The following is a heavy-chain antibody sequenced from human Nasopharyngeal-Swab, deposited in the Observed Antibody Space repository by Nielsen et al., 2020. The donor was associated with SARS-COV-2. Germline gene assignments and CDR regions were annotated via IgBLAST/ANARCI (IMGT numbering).Heavy chain of an antibody. CDR1: GDSGISSY. D-gene: IGHD3-10*01. V-gene: IGHV4-59*02. CDR3: AKEGEGGPNYFEF. Sequence: SETLSLTCTVSGDSGISSYWSWLRQTPGKGLEWIGYIYQNGYTNYNPSLKSRITMSIETSRKQFSLRLTSATAADTAMYYCAKEGEGGPNYFEFWGQGNLVTVSS. CDR2: IYQNGYT. J-gene: IGHJ4*02.